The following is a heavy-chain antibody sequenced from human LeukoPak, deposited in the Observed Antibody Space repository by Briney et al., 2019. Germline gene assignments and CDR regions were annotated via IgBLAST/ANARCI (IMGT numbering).Heavy chain of an antibody. CDR3: ARDRCSSTSCSVDWFDP. D-gene: IGHD2-2*01. V-gene: IGHV4-4*07. Sequence: ETLSLTCTVSGGSISSYYWSWIRQPAGKGLEWIGRIYTSGSTNYNPSLKSRVTMSVDTSKNQFSLKLSSVTAADTAVYYCARDRCSSTSCSVDWFDPWGQGTLVTVSS. CDR2: IYTSGST. CDR1: GGSISSYY. J-gene: IGHJ5*02.